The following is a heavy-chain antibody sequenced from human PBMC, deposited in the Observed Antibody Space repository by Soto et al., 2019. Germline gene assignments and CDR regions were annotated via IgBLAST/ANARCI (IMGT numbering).Heavy chain of an antibody. D-gene: IGHD3-3*01. CDR1: GYTLTELS. Sequence: ASVKVSCKVSGYTLTELSMHWVRQAPGKGLEWMGGFDPEDGETIYAQKFQGRVTMTEDTSTDTAYMELSSLRSEDTAVYYCATGVITIFGVVMNEAFDYWGQGTLVTVSS. CDR2: FDPEDGET. J-gene: IGHJ4*02. CDR3: ATGVITIFGVVMNEAFDY. V-gene: IGHV1-24*01.